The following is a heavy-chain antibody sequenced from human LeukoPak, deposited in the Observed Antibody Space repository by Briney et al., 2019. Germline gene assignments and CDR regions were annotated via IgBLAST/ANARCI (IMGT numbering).Heavy chain of an antibody. J-gene: IGHJ4*02. Sequence: GGFLRLSCAASGFTFSSYAMSWVRQAPGKGLEWVSAISGSGGSTYYADSVKGRFTISRDSSKNTLHLQMNSLRAEDTALYCCAKDVMATITSGGYFFDYWGQGTLVTVSS. CDR2: ISGSGGST. V-gene: IGHV3-23*01. CDR3: AKDVMATITSGGYFFDY. D-gene: IGHD5-12*01. CDR1: GFTFSSYA.